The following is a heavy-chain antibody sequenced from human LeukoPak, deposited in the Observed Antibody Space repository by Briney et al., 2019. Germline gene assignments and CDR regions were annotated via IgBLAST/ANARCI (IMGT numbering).Heavy chain of an antibody. D-gene: IGHD6-19*01. Sequence: GGSLRLSCAASGFTFSDYYMSWIGQAPGKGLEWVSYISSSGSTIYYADSVKGRFTISRDNAKNSLYLQMNSLRAEDTAVYYCAREYSSGWYSDYWGREPWSPSPQ. J-gene: IGHJ4*02. CDR2: ISSSGSTI. CDR1: GFTFSDYY. V-gene: IGHV3-11*01. CDR3: AREYSSGWYSDY.